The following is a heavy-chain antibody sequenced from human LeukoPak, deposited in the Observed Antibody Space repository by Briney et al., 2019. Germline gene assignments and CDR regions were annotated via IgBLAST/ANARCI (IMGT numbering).Heavy chain of an antibody. D-gene: IGHD4-17*01. CDR3: ARIKIAGDYGRRAFDV. CDR1: GSSLSTSGMC. V-gene: IGHV2-70*11. CDR2: IDWDDDK. Sequence: SGPTLVNPTQTLTLTCTFSGSSLSTSGMCVSWIRQPPGKALEWLARIDWDDDKYYSTSLKTRLTISKDTSKNQVVLTMTNMDPVDTATYYCARIKIAGDYGRRAFDVWGQGTMVTVSS. J-gene: IGHJ3*01.